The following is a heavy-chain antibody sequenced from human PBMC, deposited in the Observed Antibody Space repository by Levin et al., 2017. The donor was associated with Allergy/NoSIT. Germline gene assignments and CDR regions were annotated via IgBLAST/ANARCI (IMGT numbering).Heavy chain of an antibody. CDR2: ISYDGSNK. V-gene: IGHV3-30*18. J-gene: IGHJ5*02. Sequence: GGSLRLSCAASGFTFSSYGMHWVRQAPGKGLEWVAVISYDGSNKYYADSVKGRFTISRDNSKNTLYLQMNSLRAEDTAVYYCAKDSNYYGSGSYYTGGPWGQGTLVTVSS. CDR3: AKDSNYYGSGSYYTGGP. CDR1: GFTFSSYG. D-gene: IGHD3-10*01.